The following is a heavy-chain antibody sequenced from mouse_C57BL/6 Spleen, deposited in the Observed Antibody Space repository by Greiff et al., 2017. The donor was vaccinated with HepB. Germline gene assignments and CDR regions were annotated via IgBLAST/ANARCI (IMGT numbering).Heavy chain of an antibody. Sequence: VQLKESGPELVKPGASVKISCKASGYSFTDYNMNWVKQSNGKSLEWIGVINPNYGTTSDNQKFKGKATLTVDQSSSTAYMQLNSLTSEDSAVYYCARGTYYGAYGYWYFDVWVTGTTVTVSS. D-gene: IGHD2-10*01. CDR1: GYSFTDYN. J-gene: IGHJ1*03. CDR3: ARGTYYGAYGYWYFDV. CDR2: INPNYGTT. V-gene: IGHV1-39*01.